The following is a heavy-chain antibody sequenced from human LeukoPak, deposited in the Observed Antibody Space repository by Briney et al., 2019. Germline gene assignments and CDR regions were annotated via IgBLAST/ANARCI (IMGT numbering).Heavy chain of an antibody. J-gene: IGHJ3*02. CDR3: TTDSVGI. V-gene: IGHV3-15*01. CDR2: IKSKTDGWTT. CDR1: GFTFSNAW. Sequence: GGSLRLSCAASGFTFSNAWMSWVRQAPGKGLEWVGRIKSKTDGWTTDYAAPVKGRFTISRDDSKNTLYLQMNSLKTEDTAVYYCTTDSVGIWGQGTMVTVSS. D-gene: IGHD2-15*01.